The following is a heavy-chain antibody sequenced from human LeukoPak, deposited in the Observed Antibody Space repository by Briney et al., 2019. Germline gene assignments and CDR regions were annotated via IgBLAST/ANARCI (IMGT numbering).Heavy chain of an antibody. J-gene: IGHJ6*03. CDR3: ARGGPPGYYYDYYMDV. V-gene: IGHV4-39*07. CDR2: MYYRGNT. Sequence: PSETLSLTCTVSGGSISTITYYWGWIRQPPGKGLEWVGHMYYRGNTFYNPSLKSRVTISVDTSKNQFSLKMSSVTAADTAVYFCARGGPPGYYYDYYMDVWGKGTTVTISS. CDR1: GGSISTITYY.